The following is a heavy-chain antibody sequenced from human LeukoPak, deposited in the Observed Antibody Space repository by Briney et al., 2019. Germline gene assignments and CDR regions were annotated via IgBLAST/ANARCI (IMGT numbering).Heavy chain of an antibody. J-gene: IGHJ6*03. Sequence: SETLSLTCTVSGGSISSYYWRWIRQPPGKGLEWIGYIYYSGSTNYNPSLKSRVTISVDTSKNQFSLKLSSVTAADTAVYYCARGVTMVRGRGHMDVWGKGTTVTISS. CDR1: GGSISSYY. CDR2: IYYSGST. D-gene: IGHD3-10*01. V-gene: IGHV4-59*01. CDR3: ARGVTMVRGRGHMDV.